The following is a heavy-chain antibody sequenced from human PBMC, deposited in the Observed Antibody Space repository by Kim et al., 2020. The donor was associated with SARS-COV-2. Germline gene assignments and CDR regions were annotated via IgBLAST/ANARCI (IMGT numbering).Heavy chain of an antibody. Sequence: SETLSLTCAVYGGSFSGYYWSWIRQPPGKGLEWIGEINHSGSTNYNPSLKSRVTISVDTSKNQFSLKLSSATAADTAVYYCARAPVFMVKAYWFDPWGQGTLVTVSS. V-gene: IGHV4-34*01. D-gene: IGHD5-18*01. J-gene: IGHJ5*02. CDR3: ARAPVFMVKAYWFDP. CDR2: INHSGST. CDR1: GGSFSGYY.